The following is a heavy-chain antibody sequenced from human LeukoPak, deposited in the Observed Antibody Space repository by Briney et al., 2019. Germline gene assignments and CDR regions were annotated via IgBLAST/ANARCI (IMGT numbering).Heavy chain of an antibody. CDR1: SGSISSYY. V-gene: IGHV4-4*07. CDR3: ARAPDSSGPPPYYYYYYMDV. D-gene: IGHD3-22*01. Sequence: SETLSLTCTVSSGSISSYYWSWIRQPAGKGLEWIGRIYTSGSTNYNPSLKSRVTMSVDTSKNQFSLKLSSVTAADTAVYYCARAPDSSGPPPYYYYYYMDVWGKGTTVTVSS. CDR2: IYTSGST. J-gene: IGHJ6*03.